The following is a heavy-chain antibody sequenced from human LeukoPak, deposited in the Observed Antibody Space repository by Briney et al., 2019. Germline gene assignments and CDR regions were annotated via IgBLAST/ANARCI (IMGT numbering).Heavy chain of an antibody. D-gene: IGHD3-22*01. Sequence: SETLSLTCTVSGGSISSNYWSWIRQPPGEGLEWIGYIYYSGSTIYNPSLKSRVTISVDTSKNQFSLKLSSVTAADTAVYYCARRAYSSGYYYFDYWGQGTLVTVSS. J-gene: IGHJ4*02. CDR3: ARRAYSSGYYYFDY. CDR1: GGSISSNY. V-gene: IGHV4-59*01. CDR2: IYYSGST.